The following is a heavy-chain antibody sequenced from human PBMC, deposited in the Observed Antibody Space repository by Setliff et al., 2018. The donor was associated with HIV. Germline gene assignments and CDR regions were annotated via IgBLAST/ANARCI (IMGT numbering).Heavy chain of an antibody. J-gene: IGHJ5*02. V-gene: IGHV1-69*13. CDR1: GGTLSTYG. Sequence: SVKVSCKASGGTLSTYGISWVRQAPGQGLEWMGGIIPIFDTTNYAQKFRGRVTITADESTGTVYMELASLRSEDTAVYYCARDASAPPLNWFDPWGQGTPVTVSS. CDR2: IIPIFDTT. CDR3: ARDASAPPLNWFDP.